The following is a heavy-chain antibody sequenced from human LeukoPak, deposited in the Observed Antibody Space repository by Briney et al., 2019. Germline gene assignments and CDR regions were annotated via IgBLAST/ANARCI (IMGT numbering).Heavy chain of an antibody. Sequence: GGSLRLSCAASGFTFSNYDMHWVRQAAGKGLEWVSGIGTAGDTYYPASVKGRFTISRENAKSSLYLQINSLSAGDTAVYYCASSPAYSSSWYAIDNWGQGTLVAVSS. CDR1: GFTFSNYD. CDR2: IGTAGDT. V-gene: IGHV3-13*01. J-gene: IGHJ4*02. D-gene: IGHD6-13*01. CDR3: ASSPAYSSSWYAIDN.